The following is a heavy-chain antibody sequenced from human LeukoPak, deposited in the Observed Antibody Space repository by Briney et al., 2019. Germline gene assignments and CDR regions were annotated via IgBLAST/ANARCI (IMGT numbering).Heavy chain of an antibody. D-gene: IGHD5-12*01. J-gene: IGHJ4*02. CDR3: ARVGAATTNFDY. CDR2: IYSGGST. CDR1: GFTVSSNY. V-gene: IGHV3-53*01. Sequence: PGGSLRLSCAASGFTVSSNYMSWVRQAPGMGLEWVSVIYSGGSTYYADSVKGRFTISRDNSKNTLYLQMNSLRAEDTAVYYCARVGAATTNFDYWGQGTLVTVSS.